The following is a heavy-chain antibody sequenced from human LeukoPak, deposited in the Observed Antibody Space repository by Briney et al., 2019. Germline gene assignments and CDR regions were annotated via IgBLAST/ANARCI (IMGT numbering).Heavy chain of an antibody. V-gene: IGHV2-5*01. D-gene: IGHD6-13*01. Sequence: SGPTLVKPTQTLTLTCTFSGFSLSTGGVGVGWVRQPPGKALEWLALIYWNDDKRYSPSLKSRLTITKDTSKNQVVLTMTNMDPVDTATYYCAHRPAQGPPHPSRWVAAAPASWFDPWGQGTLVTVSS. J-gene: IGHJ5*02. CDR2: IYWNDDK. CDR3: AHRPAQGPPHPSRWVAAAPASWFDP. CDR1: GFSLSTGGVG.